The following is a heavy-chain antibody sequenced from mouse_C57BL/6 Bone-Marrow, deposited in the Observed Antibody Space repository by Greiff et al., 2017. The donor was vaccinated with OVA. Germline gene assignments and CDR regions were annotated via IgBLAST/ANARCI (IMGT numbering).Heavy chain of an antibody. CDR1: GFTFKDDY. V-gene: IGHV14-4*01. CDR2: IDPENGDT. D-gene: IGHD1-1*01. J-gene: IGHJ2*01. CDR3: TITTVVADY. Sequence: VQLQQSGAELVRPGASVKLSCTASGFTFKDDYMHWVKPRPEQGLEWIGWIDPENGDTEYASKFQGKATITADTSSNTAYLQLSSLTSEDTAVYYCTITTVVADYWGQGTTLTVSS.